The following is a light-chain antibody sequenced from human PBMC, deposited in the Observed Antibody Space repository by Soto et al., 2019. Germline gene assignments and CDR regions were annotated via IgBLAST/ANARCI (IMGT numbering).Light chain of an antibody. V-gene: IGLV2-8*01. CDR1: SSDVGGYDY. CDR2: EVT. Sequence: QSALTQPPSTSGSPGQSVTISCTGTSSDVGGYDYVSWYQQHPGKAPKLMIYEVTKRPSGVPDRFSGSKSGNTASLPVSGLQADGEADYYCSSYAGSIYVFGTGTKVTVL. J-gene: IGLJ1*01. CDR3: SSYAGSIYV.